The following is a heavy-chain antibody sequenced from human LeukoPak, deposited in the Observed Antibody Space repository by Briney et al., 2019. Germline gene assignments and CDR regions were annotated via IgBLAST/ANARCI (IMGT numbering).Heavy chain of an antibody. CDR1: GFTFSSYW. D-gene: IGHD1-26*01. CDR3: ARAIVGATTGFDY. CDR2: INGDGSST. V-gene: IGHV3-74*01. Sequence: PAGSLRLSCAASGFTFSSYWMYWVSQAPGKGPLWVSRINGDGSSTSYADSVKGRFTISRDNAKNTLYLQMNSLRAEDTAVYYCARAIVGATTGFDYWGQGTLVTVSS. J-gene: IGHJ4*02.